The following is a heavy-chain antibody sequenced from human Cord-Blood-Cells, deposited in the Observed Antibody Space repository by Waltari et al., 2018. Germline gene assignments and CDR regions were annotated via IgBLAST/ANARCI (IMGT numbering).Heavy chain of an antibody. CDR3: ARAPLSYSNFDY. J-gene: IGHJ4*02. Sequence: VQLVQSGAEAKKPESSVKVCCKGSGGTFSSYAIRWVRQAPGQGLEWMGGIIPIVGTANYAQKFQGRVTITADESTSTGYMELSSLRSEDTAVYYCARAPLSYSNFDYWGQGTLVTVSS. V-gene: IGHV1-69*01. D-gene: IGHD4-4*01. CDR1: GGTFSSYA. CDR2: IIPIVGTA.